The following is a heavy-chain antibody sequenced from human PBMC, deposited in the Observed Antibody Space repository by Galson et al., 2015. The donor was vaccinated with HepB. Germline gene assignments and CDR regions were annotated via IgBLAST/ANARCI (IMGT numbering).Heavy chain of an antibody. CDR2: ISSSTIYT. V-gene: IGHV3-11*06. CDR3: ARVADSDYGDHSHFDS. CDR1: GFPFSDYY. J-gene: IGHJ4*02. Sequence: SLRLSCAASGFPFSDYYMTWIRQAPGKGLEWLSYISSSTIYTNYADSVKGRFTISRDNVKNSMYLQMNSLRAEDTAVYYCARVADSDYGDHSHFDSWGLGTLVTVSS. D-gene: IGHD4-17*01.